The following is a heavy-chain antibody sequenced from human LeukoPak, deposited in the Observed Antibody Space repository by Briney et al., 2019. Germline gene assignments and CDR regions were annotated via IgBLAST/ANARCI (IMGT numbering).Heavy chain of an antibody. CDR3: ARXDRSYYDYYYYYYMDV. J-gene: IGHJ6*03. V-gene: IGHV4-61*02. Sequence: PSETLXLTCTVSGGSISSGSYYWSWIRQPAGKGLEWIGRIYTSGSTNYNPSLKSRVTISVDTSKNQFSLKLSSVTAADTAVYXCARXDRSYYDYYYYYYMDVWGKGTTVTISS. D-gene: IGHD1-26*01. CDR2: IYTSGST. CDR1: GGSISSGSYY.